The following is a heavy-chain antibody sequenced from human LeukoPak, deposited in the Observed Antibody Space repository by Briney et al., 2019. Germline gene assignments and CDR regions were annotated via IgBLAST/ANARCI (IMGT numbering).Heavy chain of an antibody. CDR1: GGSFSGYY. CDR2: INHSGST. J-gene: IGHJ4*02. V-gene: IGHV4-34*01. Sequence: SETLSLTCAVYGGSFSGYYWSWIRKPPGKGLEWIGEINHSGSTNYNPSLKSRVTISVDTSKNQFSLKLSSVTAADTAVYYCARTGRQRGYSYGIYYFDYWGQGTLVTVSS. CDR3: ARTGRQRGYSYGIYYFDY. D-gene: IGHD5-18*01.